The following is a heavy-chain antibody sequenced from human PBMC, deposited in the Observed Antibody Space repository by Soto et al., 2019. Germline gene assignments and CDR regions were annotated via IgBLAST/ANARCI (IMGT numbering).Heavy chain of an antibody. CDR1: GESFIGYY. CDR3: ARTDIVTTNWFDP. CDR2: INHGGST. V-gene: IGHV4-34*01. J-gene: IGHJ5*02. Sequence: QVHLQQWGAGLLKPSETLSLTCAVYGESFIGYYWTWIPQSPGKGLEWIGEINHGGSTNYNPSLKSRVTISIDTSKNQFSLKLTSVTAADTSVYYCARTDIVTTNWFDPWGQGTLVTVSS. D-gene: IGHD5-12*01.